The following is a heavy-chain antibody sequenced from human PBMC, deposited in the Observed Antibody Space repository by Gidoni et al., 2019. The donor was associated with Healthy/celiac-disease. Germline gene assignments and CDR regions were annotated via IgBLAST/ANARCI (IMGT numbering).Heavy chain of an antibody. J-gene: IGHJ1*01. CDR3: ARGLMGSDYPEYFQH. V-gene: IGHV3-21*01. CDR2: ISSSSSYI. Sequence: EVQLVESGGGLVKPGGSLRLSCAASGFTFSSDSMNWVRQAPGKGLEWVSSISSSSSYIYYADSVKGRFTISRDNAKNSLYLQMNSLRAEDTAVYYCARGLMGSDYPEYFQHWGQGTLVTVSS. CDR1: GFTFSSDS. D-gene: IGHD4-17*01.